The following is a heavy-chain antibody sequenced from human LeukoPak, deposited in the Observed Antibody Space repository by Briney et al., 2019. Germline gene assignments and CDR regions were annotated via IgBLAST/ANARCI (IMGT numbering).Heavy chain of an antibody. CDR1: GGSIGSGSYY. J-gene: IGHJ5*02. D-gene: IGHD5-12*01. CDR2: IYTSGST. CDR3: ARGIGEWLRFRWFDP. Sequence: PSETLSLTCTVSGGSIGSGSYYWSWIRQPAGKGLEWIGRIYTSGSTNYNPSLKSRVTISVDTSKNQFSLKLSSVTAADTAVYYCARGIGEWLRFRWFDPWGQGTLVTVSS. V-gene: IGHV4-61*02.